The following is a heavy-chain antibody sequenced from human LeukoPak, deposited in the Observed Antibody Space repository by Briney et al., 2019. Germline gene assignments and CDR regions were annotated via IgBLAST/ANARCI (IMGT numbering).Heavy chain of an antibody. V-gene: IGHV3-33*01. CDR1: GSTFSSYG. J-gene: IGHJ4*02. CDR2: IWYDGSNK. D-gene: IGHD6-13*01. Sequence: PGRSLRLSCAASGSTFSSYGMHWVRQAPGKGLEWVAVIWYDGSNKYYADSVKGRFTISRDNSKNTLYLQMNSLRAEDTAVYYCARDSRYSSSWTDYWGQGTLVTVSS. CDR3: ARDSRYSSSWTDY.